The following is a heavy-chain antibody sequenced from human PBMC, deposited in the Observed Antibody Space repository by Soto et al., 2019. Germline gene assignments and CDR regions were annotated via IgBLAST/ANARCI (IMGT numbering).Heavy chain of an antibody. Sequence: QVQLQESGPGLVKPSQTLSLTCTVSGGSISSGGYYWSWIRQHPGKGLEWIGYIYYSGSTYYNPSLKSRVTIPVDTSKNQFSLKLSSVTAADTAVYYCARAVLRFPNDAFDIWGQGTMVTVSS. V-gene: IGHV4-31*03. J-gene: IGHJ3*02. CDR2: IYYSGST. CDR3: ARAVLRFPNDAFDI. D-gene: IGHD3-3*01. CDR1: GGSISSGGYY.